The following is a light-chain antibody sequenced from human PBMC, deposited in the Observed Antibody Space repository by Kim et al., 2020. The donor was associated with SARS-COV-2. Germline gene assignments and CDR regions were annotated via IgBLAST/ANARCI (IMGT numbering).Light chain of an antibody. V-gene: IGKV3-11*01. Sequence: EIVLTQSPATLSLSPGERATLSCRASQSVSSYLAWYQQKPGQAPRLLIYDASNRATGIPARFSGSGSGTDFTLTISSLEPEDFAVYYWQQRSNWPPWTFGQGTKLEI. CDR3: QQRSNWPPWT. CDR2: DAS. J-gene: IGKJ2*02. CDR1: QSVSSY.